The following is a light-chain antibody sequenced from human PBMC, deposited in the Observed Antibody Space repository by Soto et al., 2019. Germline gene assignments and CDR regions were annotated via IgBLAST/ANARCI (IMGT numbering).Light chain of an antibody. CDR1: QSVSSSD. CDR2: GAS. CDR3: QHDDNRPFT. Sequence: PGERVPLSCRASQSVSSSDLTWYQQKPGQAPRLLIHGASTRAPGFPARFSGSGSGTDFTLPISRLQSEDFAVYYCQHDDNRPFTFGQGTRLEIK. V-gene: IGKV3D-7*01. J-gene: IGKJ1*01.